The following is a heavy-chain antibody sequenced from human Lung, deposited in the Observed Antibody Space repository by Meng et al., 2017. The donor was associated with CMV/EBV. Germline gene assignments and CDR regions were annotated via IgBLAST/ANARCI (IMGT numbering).Heavy chain of an antibody. V-gene: IGHV3-30*02. CDR2: MRHDGSNH. Sequence: SCAASGFTFSRYDMHWVRQAPGKGLEWVAFMRHDGSNHYYADSVKGRFTISRDNSKNTLYLKMNSLRAEDTAVYYCAKFLSWEQDDAFDIWGQGXMVTVSS. CDR1: GFTFSRYD. J-gene: IGHJ3*02. D-gene: IGHD1-26*01. CDR3: AKFLSWEQDDAFDI.